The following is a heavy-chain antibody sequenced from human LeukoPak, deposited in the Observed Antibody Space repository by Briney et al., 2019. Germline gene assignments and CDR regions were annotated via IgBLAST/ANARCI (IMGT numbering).Heavy chain of an antibody. Sequence: GGSLRLSCAASGFTFSSYSMNWVRQAPGKGLEWVSYISSSGSIHYADSVKGRFTISRDDAKNSLYLHMNSLRAEDTAVYYCAKDRGIAAAGRLTDYWGQGTLVTVSS. CDR1: GFTFSSYS. CDR3: AKDRGIAAAGRLTDY. CDR2: ISSSGSI. V-gene: IGHV3-48*01. D-gene: IGHD6-13*01. J-gene: IGHJ4*02.